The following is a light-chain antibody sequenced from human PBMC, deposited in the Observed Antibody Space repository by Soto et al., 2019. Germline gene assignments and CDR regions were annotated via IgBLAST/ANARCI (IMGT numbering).Light chain of an antibody. CDR1: QSISGY. CDR2: AAS. J-gene: IGKJ5*01. V-gene: IGKV1-39*01. Sequence: IQMTQTPSSLSASVGDRVTITCRASQSISGYLNWYQQKPGKAPNLLIYAASSLQSGVPSRFSGSGSGTDFTLTINSLHPEDFAPYYCQQSYSTPNTFGQGTRLEI. CDR3: QQSYSTPNT.